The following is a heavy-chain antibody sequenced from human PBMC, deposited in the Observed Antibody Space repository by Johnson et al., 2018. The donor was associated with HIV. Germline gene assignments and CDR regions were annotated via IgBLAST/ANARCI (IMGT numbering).Heavy chain of an antibody. J-gene: IGHJ3*02. Sequence: VLLLESGGGLVQPGGSLRLSCAASGFSFSSYAMSWVRQAPGKGLEWVSIISGSGESTYIADSFRGRFTISRDNSNKPLFLQMNSLRAEDTAIYYCARDRRHYSDSSGYPDSDAFDIWGQGTMVTVSS. D-gene: IGHD3-22*01. CDR2: ISGSGEST. CDR3: ARDRRHYSDSSGYPDSDAFDI. V-gene: IGHV3-23*01. CDR1: GFSFSSYA.